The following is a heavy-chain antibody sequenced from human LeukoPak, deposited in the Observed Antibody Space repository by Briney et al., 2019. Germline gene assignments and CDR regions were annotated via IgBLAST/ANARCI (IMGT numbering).Heavy chain of an antibody. Sequence: PGGSLRLSCAASGFTFGDFVMNWVRQAPGKGLEWVSSITGHADKTYYADSLNGRMTVSRANSKNTVYLQMDSLRADDTALYFCATRSCSGHNCGYFAYWGHGTLVTVSS. CDR2: ITGHADKT. V-gene: IGHV3-23*01. CDR3: ATRSCSGHNCGYFAY. J-gene: IGHJ4*01. D-gene: IGHD2-15*01. CDR1: GFTFGDFV.